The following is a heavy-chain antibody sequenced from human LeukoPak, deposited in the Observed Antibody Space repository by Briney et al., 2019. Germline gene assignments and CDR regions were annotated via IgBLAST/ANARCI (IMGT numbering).Heavy chain of an antibody. CDR2: ISSSNSTI. CDR1: GFTFSSYS. J-gene: IGHJ4*02. V-gene: IGHV3-48*01. D-gene: IGHD2-2*01. Sequence: GGSLRLSCAASGFTFSSYSMNWVRQAPGKGLEWVSYISSSNSTIYYADSVKGRFTISRDNAKNSLYLQMNSLRAEDTAVYYCARAPGYCSSTSCYNYWGQGTLVTVSS. CDR3: ARAPGYCSSTSCYNY.